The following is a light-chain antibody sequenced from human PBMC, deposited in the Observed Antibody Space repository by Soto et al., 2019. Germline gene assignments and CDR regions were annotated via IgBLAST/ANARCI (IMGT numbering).Light chain of an antibody. Sequence: EIVMTQSPGTLSVSPGDRATLSCRASQTIDTNLAWYQQKPGQAPRLLIFAASTMATGIPARFSGSGSGTEFSLTITSLKSEAFALSYCQQYNNRPPWTFGQGTKVDIK. CDR2: AAS. J-gene: IGKJ1*01. CDR1: QTIDTN. CDR3: QQYNNRPPWT. V-gene: IGKV3-15*01.